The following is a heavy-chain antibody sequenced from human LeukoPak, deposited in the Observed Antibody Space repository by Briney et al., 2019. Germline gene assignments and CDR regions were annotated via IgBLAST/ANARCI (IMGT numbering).Heavy chain of an antibody. J-gene: IGHJ4*02. D-gene: IGHD3-22*01. Sequence: GASVKVSCKASGGTFSSYAISWVRQAPGQGLEWMGGIIPIFGTANYAQKFQGRVTITADKSTSTAYMELSSLRSEDTAVYYCARSDLPEYDSSGYYPPTDYWGQGTLATVSS. CDR2: IIPIFGTA. V-gene: IGHV1-69*06. CDR1: GGTFSSYA. CDR3: ARSDLPEYDSSGYYPPTDY.